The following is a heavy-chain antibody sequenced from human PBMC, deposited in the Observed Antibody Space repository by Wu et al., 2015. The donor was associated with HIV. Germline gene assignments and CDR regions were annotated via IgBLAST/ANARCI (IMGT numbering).Heavy chain of an antibody. CDR1: GYTFSDYG. J-gene: IGHJ4*02. CDR2: INHNSGGA. D-gene: IGHD6-19*01. CDR3: ARARRPVADALELDL. V-gene: IGHV1-2*02. Sequence: ASVKVSCKASGYTFSDYGVHWVRQAPGQGLEWMGWINHNSGGATYAQKFQDRVAMTRDTSIDTAFMDLNRLKFDDTAVYYCARARRPVADALELDLWGQGTLVTVSS.